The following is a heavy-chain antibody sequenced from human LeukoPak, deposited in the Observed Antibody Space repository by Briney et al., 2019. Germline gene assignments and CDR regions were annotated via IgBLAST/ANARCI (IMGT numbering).Heavy chain of an antibody. CDR1: GFTFSSYA. CDR2: IPYDGSNK. J-gene: IGHJ6*02. V-gene: IGHV3-30-3*01. Sequence: QPGRSLRLSCAASGFTFSSYAMHWVRQAPGKGLEWVAVIPYDGSNKYYADSVKGRFTISRDNSKNTLYLQMNSLRAEDTAVYYCARDSYGMDVWGQGTTVTVSS. CDR3: ARDSYGMDV.